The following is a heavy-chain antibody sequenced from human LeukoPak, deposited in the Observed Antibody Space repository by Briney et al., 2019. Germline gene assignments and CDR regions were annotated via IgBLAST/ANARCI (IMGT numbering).Heavy chain of an antibody. V-gene: IGHV3-30*04. J-gene: IGHJ4*02. D-gene: IGHD3-16*01. CDR2: ISYDGSNK. CDR3: AWGTPGTH. CDR1: GFTFSSYA. Sequence: PGGSLRLSCAASGFTFSSYAMHWVRQAPGKGLEWVAVISYDGSNKYYADSVKGRFTISRDNSKNTLYLQMNSLRAEDTGVYYCAWGTPGTHWGQGTLVSVSS.